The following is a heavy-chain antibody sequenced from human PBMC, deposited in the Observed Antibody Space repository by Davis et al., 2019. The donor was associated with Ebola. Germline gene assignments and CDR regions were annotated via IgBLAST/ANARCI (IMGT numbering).Heavy chain of an antibody. Sequence: ASVKVSCKASGGTFSNYAISWVRQAPGQGLEWMGWINPNSGGTNYAQKFQGWVTMTRDTSISTAYMELSRLRSDDTAVYYCARGRTAAAGTTTYYYYGMDVWGQGTTVTVSS. V-gene: IGHV1-2*04. D-gene: IGHD6-13*01. CDR3: ARGRTAAAGTTTYYYYGMDV. CDR2: INPNSGGT. CDR1: GGTFSNYA. J-gene: IGHJ6*02.